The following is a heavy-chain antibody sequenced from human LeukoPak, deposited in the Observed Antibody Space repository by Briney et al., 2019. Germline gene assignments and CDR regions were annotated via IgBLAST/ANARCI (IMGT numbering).Heavy chain of an antibody. D-gene: IGHD5-12*01. J-gene: IGHJ4*02. Sequence: GESLKISCKGSGYSFTNSWIGWVRQMPGKGLEWMGVIYPGNFETKYSPSFQGQVTISADKSTNTAFLRWSSLKASDTATYYCATATRGGYDPFDYWGQGTLVIVSS. CDR1: GYSFTNSW. CDR2: IYPGNFET. V-gene: IGHV5-51*01. CDR3: ATATRGGYDPFDY.